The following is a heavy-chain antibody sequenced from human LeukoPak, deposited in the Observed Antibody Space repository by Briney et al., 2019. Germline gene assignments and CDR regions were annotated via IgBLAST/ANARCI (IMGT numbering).Heavy chain of an antibody. D-gene: IGHD1-14*01. CDR2: ISGSGGST. V-gene: IGHV3-23*01. CDR3: AKDHRADDAFDI. Sequence: GGTLRLSCAASGFTFSSYAMSWVRQAPGKGLEWVSAISGSGGSTYYADSVKGRFTISRDNSKNTLYLQMNSLRAEDTAVYYCAKDHRADDAFDIWGRGTMVTVSS. J-gene: IGHJ3*02. CDR1: GFTFSSYA.